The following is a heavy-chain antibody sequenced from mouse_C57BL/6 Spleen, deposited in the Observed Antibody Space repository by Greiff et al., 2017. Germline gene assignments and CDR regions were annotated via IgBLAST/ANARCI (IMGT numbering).Heavy chain of an antibody. CDR1: GYTFTSYG. D-gene: IGHD2-3*01. Sequence: VQLQQSGAELARPGASVKLSCKASGYTFTSYGISWVKQRTGQGLEWIGEIYPRSGNTYYNEKFKGKATLTADKSSSPAYMELRSLTSEDSAVYFCARLDDGYYFDVWGTGTTVTVSS. CDR2: IYPRSGNT. J-gene: IGHJ1*03. V-gene: IGHV1-81*01. CDR3: ARLDDGYYFDV.